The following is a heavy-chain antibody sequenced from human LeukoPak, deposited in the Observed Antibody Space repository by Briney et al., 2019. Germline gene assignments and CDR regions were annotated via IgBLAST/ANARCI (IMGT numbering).Heavy chain of an antibody. J-gene: IGHJ4*02. CDR3: VNGADDV. CDR2: INPDGTIA. CDR1: GFKFDTYW. V-gene: IGHV3-74*01. D-gene: IGHD1-26*01. Sequence: GGSLRLSCEASGFKFDTYWMQWVRQAPGKGLVWVARINPDGTIANHADSVKGRFTISRDNTRSTLYLQMSDLRVEDAGLYYCVNGADDVWGRGTPVVVSS.